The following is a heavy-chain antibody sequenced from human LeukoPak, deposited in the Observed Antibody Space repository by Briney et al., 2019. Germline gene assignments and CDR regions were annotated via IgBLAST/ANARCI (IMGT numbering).Heavy chain of an antibody. Sequence: SQTLSLTCTVSGDSISSGDYYWSWIRQPAGKGLEWIGRISSSVSTNDNPSLKSLVTISVDTSKNQFSLKLSSVTDADTAVYYCARLSAPMVRGTVDVWGKGTPVTVSS. V-gene: IGHV4-61*02. CDR3: ARLSAPMVRGTVDV. CDR2: ISSSVST. D-gene: IGHD3-10*01. J-gene: IGHJ6*04. CDR1: GDSISSGDYY.